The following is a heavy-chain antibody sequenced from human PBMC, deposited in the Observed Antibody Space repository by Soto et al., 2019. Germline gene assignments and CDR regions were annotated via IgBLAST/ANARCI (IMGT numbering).Heavy chain of an antibody. CDR1: GYTFTSYA. J-gene: IGHJ4*02. D-gene: IGHD1-7*01. CDR3: ATPLGHNWNYYY. Sequence: GASVKVSCKASGYTFTSYAIHWVRQAPGQRLEWMGWINPGNGNTKYSQKFQGRVTITRDTSASTAYMELSSLRSEDTAVYYCATPLGHNWNYYYWGQGTLVTVSS. V-gene: IGHV1-3*01. CDR2: INPGNGNT.